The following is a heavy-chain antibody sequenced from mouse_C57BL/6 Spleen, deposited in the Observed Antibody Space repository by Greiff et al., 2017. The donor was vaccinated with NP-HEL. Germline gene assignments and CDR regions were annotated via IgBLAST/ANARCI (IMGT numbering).Heavy chain of an antibody. J-gene: IGHJ2*01. CDR3: ARPLYYGSSYGY. CDR1: GYTFTDYY. Sequence: EVKLQQSGPELVKPGASVKISCKASGYTFTDYYMNWVKQSHGKSLEWIGDINPNNGGTSYNQKFKGKATLTVDKSSSTAYMELRSLTSEDSAVYYCARPLYYGSSYGYWGQGTTLTVSS. V-gene: IGHV1-26*01. D-gene: IGHD1-1*01. CDR2: INPNNGGT.